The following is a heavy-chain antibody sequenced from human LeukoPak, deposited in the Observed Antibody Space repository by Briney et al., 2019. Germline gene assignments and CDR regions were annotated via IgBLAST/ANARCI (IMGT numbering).Heavy chain of an antibody. Sequence: ASVKVSCKASGYTFTSYDINWVRQAPGQGLEWMGWMNPNSGNTGYAQKFQGRVTMTRNTSISTAYMELSSLRSEDTAVYYCARGWGSSSWSTDAFDIWGQGTMVTVSS. D-gene: IGHD6-13*01. CDR3: ARGWGSSSWSTDAFDI. V-gene: IGHV1-8*01. CDR1: GYTFTSYD. CDR2: MNPNSGNT. J-gene: IGHJ3*02.